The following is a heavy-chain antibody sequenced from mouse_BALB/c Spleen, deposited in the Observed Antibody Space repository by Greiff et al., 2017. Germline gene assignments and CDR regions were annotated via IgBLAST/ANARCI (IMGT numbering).Heavy chain of an antibody. D-gene: IGHD2-1*01. CDR3: ARREDGNPGDYYAMDY. V-gene: IGHV1-20*02. CDR1: GYSFTGYF. J-gene: IGHJ4*01. Sequence: EVQLHQSGPELVKPGASVKISCKASGYSFTGYFMNWVMQSHGKSLEWIGRINPYNGDTFYNQKFKGKATLTVDKSSSTAHMELRSLASEDSAVYYCARREDGNPGDYYAMDYWGQGTSVTVSA. CDR2: INPYNGDT.